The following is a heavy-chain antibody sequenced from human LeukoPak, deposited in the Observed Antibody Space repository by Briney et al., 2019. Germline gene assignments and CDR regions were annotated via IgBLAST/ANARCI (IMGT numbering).Heavy chain of an antibody. J-gene: IGHJ4*02. Sequence: GGSLRPSCAASGFTFSSYAMSWVRQAPGKGLEWVSAISGSGGSTYHADSVKGRFTISRDNSKNTLYLQMNSLRAEDTAVYYCAKGVYSGSYRLSFSHWGQGTLVTVSS. CDR3: AKGVYSGSYRLSFSH. CDR1: GFTFSSYA. D-gene: IGHD1-26*01. V-gene: IGHV3-23*01. CDR2: ISGSGGST.